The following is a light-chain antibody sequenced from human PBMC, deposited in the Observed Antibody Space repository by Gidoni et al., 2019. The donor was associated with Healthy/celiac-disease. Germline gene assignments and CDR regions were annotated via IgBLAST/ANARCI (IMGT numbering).Light chain of an antibody. CDR2: GAS. CDR3: QQYGSSPPWT. Sequence: EIVLTQSPGTLSLSPGERATLSCRASQSVSSSYLAWYQQTPGQAPRLLIYGASSRATGIPDRFSGSGSGTDFTLTISRLEPEDSAVYYCQQYGSSPPWTFGQGTKVEIK. CDR1: QSVSSSY. V-gene: IGKV3-20*01. J-gene: IGKJ1*01.